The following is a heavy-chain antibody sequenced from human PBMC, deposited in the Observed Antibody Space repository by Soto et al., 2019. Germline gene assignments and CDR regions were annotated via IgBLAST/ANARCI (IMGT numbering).Heavy chain of an antibody. CDR1: GYSFATSG. CDR3: ARAGQYYDSSGYAD. V-gene: IGHV1-18*01. Sequence: QVKLVQSGTEVKKPGASMKVSCKASGYSFATSGISWVRQAPGQGLEWMGRISAYNGNTNYDQKLQDRSIMTTDTSTSTAYLELRSLRSDDTAVYYCARAGQYYDSSGYADWGQGTLVTVSS. D-gene: IGHD3-22*01. J-gene: IGHJ4*02. CDR2: ISAYNGNT.